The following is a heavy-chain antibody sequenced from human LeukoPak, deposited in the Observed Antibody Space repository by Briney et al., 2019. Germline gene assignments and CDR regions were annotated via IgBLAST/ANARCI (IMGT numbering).Heavy chain of an antibody. J-gene: IGHJ4*02. CDR1: GFTFSSYA. V-gene: IGHV3-30*04. CDR3: ARGAARMVEMGTMISFEY. D-gene: IGHD5-24*01. CDR2: ISYDGSNK. Sequence: GRSLRLSCAASGFTFSSYAMHWVRQAPGKGLEWVAVISYDGSNKKYADSVKGRFTISRVNSQKTLYLQMNSLRAEDAAVYYCARGAARMVEMGTMISFEYWGQGTLVTVSS.